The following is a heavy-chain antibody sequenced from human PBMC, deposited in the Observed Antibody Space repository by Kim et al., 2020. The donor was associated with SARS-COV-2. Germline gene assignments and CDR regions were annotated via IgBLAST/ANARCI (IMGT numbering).Heavy chain of an antibody. CDR1: GGTFSSYA. J-gene: IGHJ4*02. D-gene: IGHD5-18*01. V-gene: IGHV1-69*13. CDR2: IIPIFSTT. CDR3: ATESGYSHGRGGYFDS. Sequence: SVKVSCKASGGTFSSYAVSWVRQAPGQGLEWMGGIIPIFSTTNYAQKFQGRVTITADESTSTAYMELSSLRSEDTAFYYCATESGYSHGRGGYFDSWGQGTLVTASS.